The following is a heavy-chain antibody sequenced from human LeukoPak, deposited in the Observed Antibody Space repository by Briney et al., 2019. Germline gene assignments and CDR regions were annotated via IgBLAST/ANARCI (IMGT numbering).Heavy chain of an antibody. CDR3: ARYLSSGLDY. D-gene: IGHD3-10*01. J-gene: IGHJ4*02. Sequence: SETLSLTCTVSGGSMSSYYWSWIRQPPGRVLEWIAFIYYSGSTSYNPSLKSRVTISVDTSKKQFSLKLSSVTAADTAVYYCARYLSSGLDYWGQGTLVTVSS. V-gene: IGHV4-59*01. CDR2: IYYSGST. CDR1: GGSMSSYY.